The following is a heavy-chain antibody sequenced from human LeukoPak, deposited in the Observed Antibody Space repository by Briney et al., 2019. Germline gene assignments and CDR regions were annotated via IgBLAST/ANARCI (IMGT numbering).Heavy chain of an antibody. CDR1: GFTFSTYW. D-gene: IGHD5-18*01. J-gene: IGHJ4*02. Sequence: GGSLRLSCAASGFTFSTYWMNWFRQTPGKGLEWVAKIKADGGEKDHVASVKGRFTISRDNAKNSLYLQMNSLRAEDTAVYYCAKGAGYSYGYEVDYWGQGTLVTVSS. CDR2: IKADGGEK. CDR3: AKGAGYSYGYEVDY. V-gene: IGHV3-7*01.